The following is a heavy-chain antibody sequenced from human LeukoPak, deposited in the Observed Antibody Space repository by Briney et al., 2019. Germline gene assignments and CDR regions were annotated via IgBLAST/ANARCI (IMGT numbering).Heavy chain of an antibody. CDR2: IYTSGST. CDR3: ARHRGIAAAGSPFDY. J-gene: IGHJ4*02. D-gene: IGHD6-13*01. CDR1: GGSISSYY. V-gene: IGHV4-4*09. Sequence: SETLSLTCTVSGGSISSYYWSWIRQPPGKGLEWIGYIYTSGSTNHNPSLKSRVTISVDTSKNQFSLKLSSVTAADTAVYYCARHRGIAAAGSPFDYWGQGTLVTVSS.